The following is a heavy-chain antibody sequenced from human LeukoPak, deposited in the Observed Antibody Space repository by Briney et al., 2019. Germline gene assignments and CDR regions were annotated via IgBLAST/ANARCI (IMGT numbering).Heavy chain of an antibody. CDR1: GYTFTSYG. D-gene: IGHD2-21*02. V-gene: IGHV1-2*02. CDR2: INPNSGGT. J-gene: IGHJ4*02. CDR3: ARETIRGGDPPGSLAY. Sequence: ASVKVSCKASGYTFTSYGISWVRQAPGQGLEWMGWINPNSGGTNYAQKFQGRVTMTRDTSISTAYMELSRLRSDDTAVYYCARETIRGGDPPGSLAYWGQGTLVTVSS.